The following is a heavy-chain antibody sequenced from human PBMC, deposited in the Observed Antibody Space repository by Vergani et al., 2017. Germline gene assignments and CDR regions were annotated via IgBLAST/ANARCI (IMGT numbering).Heavy chain of an antibody. CDR2: IWYDGSNK. CDR1: GFTFSSYG. CDR3: ARYGYDSSGYYAFDI. V-gene: IGHV3-33*01. Sequence: QVQLVESGGGVVQPGRSLRLSCAASGFTFSSYGMHWVRQAPGKGLEWVAVIWYDGSNKYYADSVKGRFTISRDNSKNTLYLQMNSLRAEDTAVYYCARYGYDSSGYYAFDIWGQGTMVTVSS. D-gene: IGHD3-22*01. J-gene: IGHJ3*02.